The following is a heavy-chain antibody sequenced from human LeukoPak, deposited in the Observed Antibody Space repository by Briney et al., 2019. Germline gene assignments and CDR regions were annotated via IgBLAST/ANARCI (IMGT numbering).Heavy chain of an antibody. J-gene: IGHJ4*02. V-gene: IGHV3-74*01. CDR2: TNADGSST. D-gene: IGHD3-10*01. Sequence: PGGSLRLSCAASGFTFSSYWMHWVRQAPGKGLVWVSRTNADGSSTIYADSVKGRLTISRDNAKNTLYLHVNSLRAEDTAVYYCPRVARGTYFDYWGQGTLVTVSS. CDR1: GFTFSSYW. CDR3: PRVARGTYFDY.